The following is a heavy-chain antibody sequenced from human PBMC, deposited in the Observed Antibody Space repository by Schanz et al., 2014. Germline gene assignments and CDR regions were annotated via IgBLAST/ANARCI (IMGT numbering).Heavy chain of an antibody. CDR3: ARDQSPYTNSSDVRYFDY. V-gene: IGHV1-18*01. J-gene: IGHJ4*02. CDR2: ISAQTGDT. CDR1: RYTFNTYG. Sequence: QGQLVQSGPEVKEPGASVKVSCEASRYTFNTYGLNWVRQAPGQGLEWIGWISAQTGDTRYAQKMQGRVTMTRDVSSTTAFLELRSLRYDDTAVYYCARDQSPYTNSSDVRYFDYWGQGSLVTVSS. D-gene: IGHD6-6*01.